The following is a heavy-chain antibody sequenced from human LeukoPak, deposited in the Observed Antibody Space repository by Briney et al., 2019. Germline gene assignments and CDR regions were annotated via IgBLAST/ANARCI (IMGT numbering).Heavy chain of an antibody. CDR2: IYHSGHT. V-gene: IGHV4-38-2*02. D-gene: IGHD3-10*02. Sequence: SVTVSLTRSVSGYSNSSGYYWGWIRQPPGKGLEWIGHIYHSGHTQYSPTHMSRVTISVDTSKNQSSLKLSSVTAADTAVYYCGRDLLIIVRGVTGAIFDYWGQGTPVTVSS. J-gene: IGHJ4*02. CDR1: GYSNSSGYY. CDR3: GRDLLIIVRGVTGAIFDY.